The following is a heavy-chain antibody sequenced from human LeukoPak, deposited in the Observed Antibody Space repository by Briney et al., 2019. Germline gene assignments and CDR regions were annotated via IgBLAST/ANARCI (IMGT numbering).Heavy chain of an antibody. V-gene: IGHV5-51*01. D-gene: IGHD3-10*01. CDR2: IYPGDSDT. CDR3: ARAGHHAMVRGAIDY. J-gene: IGHJ4*02. CDR1: GYSFTSYW. Sequence: GESLKISCKGSGYSFTSYWIGWVRQMPGKGLEWMGIIYPGDSDTRYSPSFQGQVTISADKSISTAYLQWSSLTASDPAMYSCARAGHHAMVRGAIDYWGQGNLVTVSS.